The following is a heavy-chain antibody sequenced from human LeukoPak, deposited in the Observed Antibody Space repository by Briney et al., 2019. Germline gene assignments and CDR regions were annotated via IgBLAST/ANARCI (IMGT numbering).Heavy chain of an antibody. J-gene: IGHJ4*02. CDR3: ARGSSSSAVSNDY. CDR1: GYTFTGYY. CDR2: INPNSGGT. D-gene: IGHD6-6*01. Sequence: ASVKVSCKASGYTFTGYYMRWVRQAPGQGLEWMGWINPNSGGTNYAQKFQGRVTMTRDTSISTAYMELSRLRSDDTAVYYCARGSSSSAVSNDYWGQGTLVTVSS. V-gene: IGHV1-2*02.